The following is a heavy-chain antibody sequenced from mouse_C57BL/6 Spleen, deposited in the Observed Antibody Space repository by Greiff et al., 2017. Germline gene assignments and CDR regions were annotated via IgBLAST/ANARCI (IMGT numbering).Heavy chain of an antibody. Sequence: DVQLVESGGGLVKPGGSLKLSCAASGFTFSSYAMSWVRQTPEKRLEWVATISDGGSYTYYPDNVKGRFTISRDNAKNNLYLQMSHLKSEDTAMYYCARAITTVAYFDYWGQGTTLTVSS. D-gene: IGHD1-1*01. V-gene: IGHV5-4*01. CDR3: ARAITTVAYFDY. CDR2: ISDGGSYT. J-gene: IGHJ2*01. CDR1: GFTFSSYA.